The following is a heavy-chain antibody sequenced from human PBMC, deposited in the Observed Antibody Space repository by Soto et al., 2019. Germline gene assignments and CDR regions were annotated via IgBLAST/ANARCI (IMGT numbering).Heavy chain of an antibody. CDR2: IYSGGST. D-gene: IGHD1-1*01. CDR3: VRGDNWNDEASDY. V-gene: IGHV3-66*01. Sequence: PGGSLRLSCAASGFTVTSHYMSWVRQAPGKGLEWVSVIYSGGSTYYADSVKGRFTISRDNSKNTVYLQMNSLRAEDTAVYYCVRGDNWNDEASDYWGQGTLVTVSS. CDR1: GFTVTSHY. J-gene: IGHJ4*02.